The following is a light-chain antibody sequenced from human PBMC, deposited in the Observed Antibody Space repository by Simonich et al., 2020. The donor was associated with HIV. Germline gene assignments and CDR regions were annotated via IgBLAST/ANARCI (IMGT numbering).Light chain of an antibody. CDR1: QGISSA. CDR2: DAS. J-gene: IGKJ2*01. V-gene: IGKV1-13*02. CDR3: QQSYSTAPYT. Sequence: AIQLTQSPSSLSASVGDRVTITCRASQGISSALAWYQQKPGKTPNLLIYDASSLESGVPSRFSGSGSGTEFTLTISSLQPEDSATYFCQQSYSTAPYTFGLGTNLEIK.